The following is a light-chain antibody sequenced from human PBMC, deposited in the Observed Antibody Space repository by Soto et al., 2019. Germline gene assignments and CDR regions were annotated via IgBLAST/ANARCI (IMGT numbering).Light chain of an antibody. V-gene: IGLV2-14*01. CDR1: STDVGGYNY. CDR3: SSYTSDNILYV. J-gene: IGLJ1*01. CDR2: EVR. Sequence: QSVLTQPASVSGSPGQSITISCTGTSTDVGGYNYVSWYQQHPGKAPKLMIFEVRNRPSGVSNRFSGSKSGNTASLTISGLQAEDEADYYCSSYTSDNILYVFGTGTKLTVL.